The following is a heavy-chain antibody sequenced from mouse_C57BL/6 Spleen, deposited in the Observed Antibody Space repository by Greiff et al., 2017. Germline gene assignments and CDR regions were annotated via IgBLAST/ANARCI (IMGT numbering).Heavy chain of an antibody. CDR3: TTPDGKNAMDY. D-gene: IGHD1-1*01. CDR2: IDPEDGDT. CDR1: GFTITDYY. Sequence: EVHVKQSGAELVRPGASVKLSCTASGFTITDYYMHWVKQRPEQGLEWIGRIDPEDGDTEYAPKFKGKATVTVDTSSNTAYLQLSSLTSEDTAVYYCTTPDGKNAMDYWGQGTSVTVSS. V-gene: IGHV14-1*01. J-gene: IGHJ4*01.